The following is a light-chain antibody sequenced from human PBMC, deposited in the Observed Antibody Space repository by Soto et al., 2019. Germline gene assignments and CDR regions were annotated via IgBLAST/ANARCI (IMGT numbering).Light chain of an antibody. Sequence: QSVLTQPPSVSGSPGQSVATSCTGTSSDVGSYNRVSWYQQPPGTAPKLMIYDVNNRPSGVPDRFSGSKSGNTASLTISGLQAEDEADYYCSSYTISSTYVFGTGTKVTVL. CDR3: SSYTISSTYV. J-gene: IGLJ1*01. CDR2: DVN. V-gene: IGLV2-18*02. CDR1: SSDVGSYNR.